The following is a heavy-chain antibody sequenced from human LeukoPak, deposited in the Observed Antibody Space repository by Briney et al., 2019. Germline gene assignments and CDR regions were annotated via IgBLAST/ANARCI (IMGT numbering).Heavy chain of an antibody. J-gene: IGHJ5*02. D-gene: IGHD1-7*01. CDR3: ARDRKTGTTSWFDP. CDR2: INPNSGGT. CDR1: GYTFTGYY. Sequence: ASVKVSCKASGYTFTGYYMHWVRQAPGQGLEWMGWINPNSGGTNYAQKFQGRVTVTRDTSISTAYMELSRLRSDDTAVYYCARDRKTGTTSWFDPWGQGTLVTVSS. V-gene: IGHV1-2*02.